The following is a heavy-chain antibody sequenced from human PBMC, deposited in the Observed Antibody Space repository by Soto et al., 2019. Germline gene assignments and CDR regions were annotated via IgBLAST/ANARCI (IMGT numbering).Heavy chain of an antibody. CDR3: ARDYYGSGETGGMDV. V-gene: IGHV3-30-3*01. D-gene: IGHD3-10*01. CDR2: ISYDGSNK. J-gene: IGHJ6*02. CDR1: GFTFSSYA. Sequence: GGSLRLSCAASGFTFSSYAMHWVRQAPGKGLEWVAVISYDGSNKYYADSVKGRFTISRDNSKNTLYLQMNSLGAEDTAVYYCARDYYGSGETGGMDVWGQGTTVTVSS.